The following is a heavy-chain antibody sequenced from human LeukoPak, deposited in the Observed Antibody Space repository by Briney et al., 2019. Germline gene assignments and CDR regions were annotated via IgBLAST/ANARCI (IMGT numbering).Heavy chain of an antibody. V-gene: IGHV4-59*01. CDR2: IYYSGST. Sequence: SETLSLTCAVYGGSFSGYYWSWIRQPPGKGLEWIGYIYYSGSTNYNPSLKSRVTISVDTSKNQFSLKLSSVTAADTAVYYCARALGTYWGQGTLVTVSS. CDR1: GGSFSGYY. D-gene: IGHD1-1*01. CDR3: ARALGTY. J-gene: IGHJ4*02.